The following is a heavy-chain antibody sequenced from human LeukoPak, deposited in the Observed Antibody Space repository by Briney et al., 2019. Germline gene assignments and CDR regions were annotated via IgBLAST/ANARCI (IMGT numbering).Heavy chain of an antibody. CDR3: ARITTTWYSSQIFDY. D-gene: IGHD6-13*01. Sequence: SETLSLTCTVSGGSISSGSYYWSWIRQPAGKGLEWIGRIYISGSTNYNPSLKSRVTISVDTSKNQFSLKLSSVTAADTAVYYCARITTTWYSSQIFDYWGQGTLVTVSS. CDR1: GGSISSGSYY. CDR2: IYISGST. V-gene: IGHV4-61*02. J-gene: IGHJ4*02.